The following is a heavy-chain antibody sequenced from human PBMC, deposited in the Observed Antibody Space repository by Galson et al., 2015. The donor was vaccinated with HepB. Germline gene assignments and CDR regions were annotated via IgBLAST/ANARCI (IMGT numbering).Heavy chain of an antibody. CDR3: AKNRYGGLRIYYYGMDV. D-gene: IGHD3-16*02. CDR1: GFTFSSYG. V-gene: IGHV3-30*18. CDR2: ISYDGSNK. J-gene: IGHJ6*02. Sequence: SLRLSCAASGFTFSSYGMHWVRQAPGKGLEWVAVISYDGSNKYYADSVKGRFTISRDNSKNTLYLQMNSLRAEDTAVYYCAKNRYGGLRIYYYGMDVWGQGTTVTVSS.